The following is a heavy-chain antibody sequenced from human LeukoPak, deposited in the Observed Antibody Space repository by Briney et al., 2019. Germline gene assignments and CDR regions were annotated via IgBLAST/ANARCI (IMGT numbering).Heavy chain of an antibody. D-gene: IGHD2-2*01. CDR1: GGSISSSNW. CDR3: ARQRRYCSGTSCYGNWFDP. V-gene: IGHV4-4*02. CDR2: IYHSGST. Sequence: PSGTLSLTCAVSGGSISSSNWWSWVRQPPGKGLEWIGEIYHSGSTNYNPSLKSRVTISVDTSKNQFPLKLTSVTAADTAVYYCARQRRYCSGTSCYGNWFDPWGQGTLVTVSS. J-gene: IGHJ5*02.